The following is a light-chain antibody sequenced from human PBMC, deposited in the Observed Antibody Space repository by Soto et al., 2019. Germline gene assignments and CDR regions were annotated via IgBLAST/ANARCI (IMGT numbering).Light chain of an antibody. CDR3: LQVKDFPRT. V-gene: IGKV1-12*01. CDR1: QDINSR. Sequence: DIPMTQSPSSVSASVGDRVTITCRASQDINSRLAWFQQRPGRAPKYLIQAASILQSGFPSRFSASGYGTDFTLTINSLQPEDFATYYCLQVKDFPRTFGQGTKLEIK. J-gene: IGKJ1*01. CDR2: AAS.